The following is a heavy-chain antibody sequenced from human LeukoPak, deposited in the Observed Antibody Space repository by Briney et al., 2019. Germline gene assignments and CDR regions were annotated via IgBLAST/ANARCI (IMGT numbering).Heavy chain of an antibody. D-gene: IGHD5-12*01. J-gene: IGHJ4*02. Sequence: SGTLSLTCAVSSGSISDGTWWTWVRQPPGKGLEWIGQIDHSGGTDYNPSLKSRVTISLDKSKSQLSLNLRSVTAANTAIYYCAKHRGYAFDSWDQGTLVTVSS. CDR2: IDHSGGT. CDR1: SGSISDGTW. CDR3: AKHRGYAFDS. V-gene: IGHV4-4*02.